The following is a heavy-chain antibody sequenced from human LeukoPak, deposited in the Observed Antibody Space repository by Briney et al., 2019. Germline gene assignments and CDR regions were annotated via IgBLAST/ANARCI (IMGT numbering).Heavy chain of an antibody. J-gene: IGHJ5*02. CDR1: GYTFTSYY. V-gene: IGHV1-46*01. D-gene: IGHD2-2*01. CDR2: INPSGGST. CDR3: ATSASATAWFDP. Sequence: EASVKVSCKASGYTFTSYYMHWVRQAPGQGLEWMGIINPSGGSTSYAQKFQGGVTMTEDTSTDTAYMELSSLRSEDTAVYYCATSASATAWFDPWGQGTLVTVSS.